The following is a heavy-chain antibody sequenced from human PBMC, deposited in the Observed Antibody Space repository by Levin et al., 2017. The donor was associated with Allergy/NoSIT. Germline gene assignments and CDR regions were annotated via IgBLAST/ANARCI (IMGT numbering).Heavy chain of an antibody. CDR1: GFTFSSYW. V-gene: IGHV3-7*01. Sequence: GASVKVSCAASGFTFSSYWMSWVRQAPGKGLEWVANIKQDGSEKYYVDSVKGRFTISRDNAKNSLYLQMNSLRAEDTAVYYCARDGPQPGDIVVVVAAGDDAFDSWGQGTMVTVSS. CDR2: IKQDGSEK. CDR3: ARDGPQPGDIVVVVAAGDDAFDS. D-gene: IGHD2-15*01. J-gene: IGHJ3*02.